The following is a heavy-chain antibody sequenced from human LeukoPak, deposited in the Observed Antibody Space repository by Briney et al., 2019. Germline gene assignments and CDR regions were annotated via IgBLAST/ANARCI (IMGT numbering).Heavy chain of an antibody. J-gene: IGHJ5*02. D-gene: IGHD2-21*02. V-gene: IGHV4-4*07. CDR2: IYTSGST. Sequence: PSETLSLTCTVSGGSISSYYWSWIRQPAGKGLEWIGHIYTSGSTNYNPSLKSRVTMSVDTSKNQFSLKLSSVTAADTAVYYCARDGLGGDCYSARCNWFDPWGQGTLVTVSS. CDR1: GGSISSYY. CDR3: ARDGLGGDCYSARCNWFDP.